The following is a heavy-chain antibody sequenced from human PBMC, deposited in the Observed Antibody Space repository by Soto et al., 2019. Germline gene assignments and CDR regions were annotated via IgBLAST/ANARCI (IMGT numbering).Heavy chain of an antibody. CDR1: GFRFDRYG. CDR2: IWYDGSNK. D-gene: IGHD1-26*01. V-gene: IGHV3-33*01. J-gene: IGHJ4*02. CDR3: ARDNVASAYYKDR. Sequence: QVQLVESGGGVVQSGRSLRLSCATSGFRFDRYGIHWVRQAPGKGLEWVGIIWYDGSNKYYADSVKGRFTISRDNSKNTLYLQMNSLRVEDTAVDYCARDNVASAYYKDRWGQETLVTVSS.